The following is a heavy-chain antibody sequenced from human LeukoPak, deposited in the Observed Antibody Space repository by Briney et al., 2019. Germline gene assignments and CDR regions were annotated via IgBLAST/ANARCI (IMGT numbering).Heavy chain of an antibody. CDR3: AKDPY. J-gene: IGHJ4*02. V-gene: IGHV3-30*18. Sequence: GGSLRLSCAASGFTFSSYGMHWVRQAPGKGLEWVAVISYDGSNKYYADSVKGRFTISRDNSKNTLYLQLNSLRAEDTAFYYCAKDPYWGQGTLVTVSS. CDR1: GFTFSSYG. CDR2: ISYDGSNK.